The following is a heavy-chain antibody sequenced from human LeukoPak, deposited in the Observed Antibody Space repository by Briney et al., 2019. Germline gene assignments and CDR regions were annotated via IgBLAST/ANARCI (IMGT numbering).Heavy chain of an antibody. CDR1: GYTFTSYG. J-gene: IGHJ6*02. D-gene: IGHD3-10*01. V-gene: IGHV1-18*01. CDR3: ARWNYYGSGRDYYYGMDV. Sequence: ASVKVSCKASGYTFTSYGISWVRQAPGQGLEWMGWISAYNGNTNYAQKLQGRVTMTTDTSTTTAYMELRSLRYDDAAVYYCARWNYYGSGRDYYYGMDVWGQGTTVTVSS. CDR2: ISAYNGNT.